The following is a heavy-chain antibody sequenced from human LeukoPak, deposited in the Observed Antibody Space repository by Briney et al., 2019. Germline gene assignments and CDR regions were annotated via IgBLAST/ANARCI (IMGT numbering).Heavy chain of an antibody. Sequence: SETLSLTCTVSGGSISSYYWSWIRQPPGKGLEWIGYIYYSGSTNYNPSLKSRVTISVDTSKNQFSLKLSSVTAADTAVYYCAVYYYGSGSYHDYYNNGMDVWGQGTTVTVSS. CDR2: IYYSGST. CDR1: GGSISSYY. J-gene: IGHJ6*02. V-gene: IGHV4-59*08. D-gene: IGHD3-10*01. CDR3: AVYYYGSGSYHDYYNNGMDV.